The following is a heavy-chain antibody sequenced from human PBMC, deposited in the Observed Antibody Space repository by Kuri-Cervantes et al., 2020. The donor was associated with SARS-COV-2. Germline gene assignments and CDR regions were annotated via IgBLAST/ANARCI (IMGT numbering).Heavy chain of an antibody. CDR1: GGTFSSYA. J-gene: IGHJ6*04. Sequence: SVKVSCKASGGTFSSYAISWVRQAPGQGLEWMGGIIPIFGTANYAQKFQGRVTITTDESTSTAYMELSSLRSEDTAVYYCASTSPSYCSSTSCYEDVWGKGTTVTVSS. CDR3: ASTSPSYCSSTSCYEDV. D-gene: IGHD2-2*01. CDR2: IIPIFGTA. V-gene: IGHV1-69*05.